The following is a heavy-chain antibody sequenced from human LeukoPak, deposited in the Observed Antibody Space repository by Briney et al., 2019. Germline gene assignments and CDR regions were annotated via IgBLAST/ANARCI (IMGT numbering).Heavy chain of an antibody. Sequence: GASVKVSCKASGYTFTSYGISWVRQAPGQGLEWMAWISAYNGNTNYAQKLQGRVTMTTDTSTSTVYMELRSLRSDDTAVYYCARTYYYGSGSYYPLRNWGQGTLVTVSS. CDR2: ISAYNGNT. D-gene: IGHD3-10*01. CDR1: GYTFTSYG. V-gene: IGHV1-18*01. J-gene: IGHJ4*02. CDR3: ARTYYYGSGSYYPLRN.